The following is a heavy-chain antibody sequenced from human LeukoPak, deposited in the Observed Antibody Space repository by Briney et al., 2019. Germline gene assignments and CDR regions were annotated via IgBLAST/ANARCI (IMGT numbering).Heavy chain of an antibody. D-gene: IGHD3-22*01. V-gene: IGHV3-30*18. J-gene: IGHJ4*02. Sequence: GGSLRLSCAASGFTFSGYWMHWVRQAPGKGLELVAVISYDGSNKYYADSVKGRFTISRDNSKNTLYLQMNSLRAEDTAVYYCAKTRYYDSSGYSDYWGQGTLVTVSS. CDR3: AKTRYYDSSGYSDY. CDR2: ISYDGSNK. CDR1: GFTFSGYW.